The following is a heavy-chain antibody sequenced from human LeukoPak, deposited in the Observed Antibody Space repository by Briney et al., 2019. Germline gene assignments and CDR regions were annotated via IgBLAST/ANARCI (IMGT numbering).Heavy chain of an antibody. CDR2: ISGSATRT. CDR3: AELGITMIGGV. V-gene: IGHV3-23*01. D-gene: IGHD3-10*02. CDR1: GFTFSSYA. J-gene: IGHJ6*04. Sequence: GGSLRLSCAASGFTFSSYAMSWVRQAPGKGLEWVSAISGSATRTYYADSVKGRFTISRDNAKNSLYLQMNSLRAEDTAVYYCAELGITMIGGVWGKGTTVTISS.